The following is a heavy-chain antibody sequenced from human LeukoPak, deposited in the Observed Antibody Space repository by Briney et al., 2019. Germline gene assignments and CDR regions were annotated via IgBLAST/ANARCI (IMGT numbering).Heavy chain of an antibody. J-gene: IGHJ5*02. D-gene: IGHD1-26*01. CDR2: ISSSSTYI. V-gene: IGHV3-21*01. CDR3: ARGEPANWFDP. CDR1: GFTFSSYE. Sequence: PGGSLILSCAASGFTFSSYEMNWVRQAPGKGLEWVSSISSSSTYIYYADSVKGRFTISRDNAKNSLFLQMSSLRAEDTAVYYCARGEPANWFDPWGQGTLVTVSS.